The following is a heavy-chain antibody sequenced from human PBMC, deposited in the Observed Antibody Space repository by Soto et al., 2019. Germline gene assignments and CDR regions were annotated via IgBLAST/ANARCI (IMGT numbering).Heavy chain of an antibody. CDR2: IYYSGTT. CDR1: GGSINSGAYY. V-gene: IGHV4-31*03. J-gene: IGHJ4*02. Sequence: QVQLQESGPGLVKPSQTLSLTCTVSGGSINSGAYYWSWIRQHPGKGLEWVGYIYYSGTTYYNPSLQSRLTISRDTAKNQFSLKLTSVTAADTAVYYCARRIPTAGLCDFWGQGALVTVSS. CDR3: ARRIPTAGLCDF. D-gene: IGHD6-13*01.